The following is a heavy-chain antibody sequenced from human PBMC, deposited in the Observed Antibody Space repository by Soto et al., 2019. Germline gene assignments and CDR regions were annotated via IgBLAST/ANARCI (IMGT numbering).Heavy chain of an antibody. CDR3: MATTGIFASGRR. Sequence: EVQLVESGGGLVKPGESLRLSCAASGFTFSNVWVTWVRQAPGKGLEWVGHIRSKTDGGTPEYAAPVKGRFTISRDDSKNTVYLQMNSLRSDDTAVYYCMATTGIFASGRRWGQGTLVTVSS. V-gene: IGHV3-15*01. CDR1: GFTFSNVW. D-gene: IGHD3-10*01. J-gene: IGHJ4*02. CDR2: IRSKTDGGTP.